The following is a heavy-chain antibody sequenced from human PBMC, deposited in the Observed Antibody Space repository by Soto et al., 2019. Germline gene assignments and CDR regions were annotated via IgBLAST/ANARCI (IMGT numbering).Heavy chain of an antibody. Sequence: EVQLVETGGGFVQPGGSLRLSCVASGFTVSSHYMTWVRQTPGKGLEWVSIIYASDSTFYADSVKGRFTISRDNSKNTVYLQLNSLRAEDTAVXYXXTXXXRLIAFDLWGQGTMVTVSS. CDR1: GFTVSSHY. V-gene: IGHV3-53*02. J-gene: IGHJ3*01. CDR2: IYASDST. CDR3: XTXXXRLIAFDL.